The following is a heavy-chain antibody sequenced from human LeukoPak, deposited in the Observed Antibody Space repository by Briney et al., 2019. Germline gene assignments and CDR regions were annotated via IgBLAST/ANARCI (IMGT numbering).Heavy chain of an antibody. V-gene: IGHV1-18*01. J-gene: IGHJ4*02. D-gene: IGHD1-1*01. CDR2: ISAYNGNT. CDR1: GYTFTSYG. Sequence: ASVKVSCKASGYTFTSYGISWVRQAPGQGLEWMGWISAYNGNTNYAQKLQGRVTMTTDTSTSTAYMELRSLRSDDTAVYYCASLEGTTGTHVLPVWGQGTLVTVSS. CDR3: ASLEGTTGTHVLPV.